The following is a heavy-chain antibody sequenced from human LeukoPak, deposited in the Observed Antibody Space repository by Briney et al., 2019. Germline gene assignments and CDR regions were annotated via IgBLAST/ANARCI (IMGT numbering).Heavy chain of an antibody. Sequence: GGSLRLSCAASGFTFSSYRMSWVRQAPGKGLEWVANIKQDGSEKYYVDSVKGRFTISRDNAKNSLYLQMNSLRAEDTAVYYCARDQHDYGDYWGQGTLVTVSS. J-gene: IGHJ4*02. CDR3: ARDQHDYGDY. V-gene: IGHV3-7*01. D-gene: IGHD4-17*01. CDR2: IKQDGSEK. CDR1: GFTFSSYR.